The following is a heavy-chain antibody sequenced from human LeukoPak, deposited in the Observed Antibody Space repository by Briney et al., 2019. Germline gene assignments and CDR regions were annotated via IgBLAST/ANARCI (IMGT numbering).Heavy chain of an antibody. CDR3: ARGGYSGTYYFDY. CDR1: GFTFSTYG. Sequence: GKSLRLSCAASGFTFSTYGMHWVRQAPGKGLEWVAVVWYDGANIHYVDSVKGRFTISRDNSKSTLYLQMNSLTVEDTAVYYCARGGYSGTYYFDYWAQGTLVTVSS. V-gene: IGHV3-33*01. CDR2: VWYDGANI. D-gene: IGHD1-26*01. J-gene: IGHJ4*02.